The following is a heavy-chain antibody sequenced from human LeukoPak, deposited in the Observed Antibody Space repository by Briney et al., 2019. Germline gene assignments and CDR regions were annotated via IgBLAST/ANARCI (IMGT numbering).Heavy chain of an antibody. D-gene: IGHD2-15*01. CDR2: IRSKAYGGTT. CDR3: TRGLGYCSGGSCRADAY. Sequence: GGSLRLSCTASGFTFGDYAMSWVRQAPGKGLECVGFIRSKAYGGTTEYAASVKGRFTTSRDDSKSIAYLQMNSLKTEDTAVYYCTRGLGYCSGGSCRADAYWGQGTLVTVSS. CDR1: GFTFGDYA. V-gene: IGHV3-49*04. J-gene: IGHJ4*02.